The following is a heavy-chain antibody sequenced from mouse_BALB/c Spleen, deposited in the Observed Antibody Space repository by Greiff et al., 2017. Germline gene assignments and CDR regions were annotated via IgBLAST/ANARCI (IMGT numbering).Heavy chain of an antibody. CDR1: GFSLTSYG. CDR3: ARHGGDGYPVMAY. Sequence: LQESGPDLVAPSQSLSITCTVSGFSLTSYGVHWVRQPPGKGLEWLVVIWSDGSTTYNSALKSRLSISKDNSKSQVFLKMNSLQTDDAAMYYCARHGGDGYPVMAYWGQGTLVTVSA. CDR2: IWSDGST. D-gene: IGHD2-3*01. J-gene: IGHJ3*01. V-gene: IGHV2-6-2*01.